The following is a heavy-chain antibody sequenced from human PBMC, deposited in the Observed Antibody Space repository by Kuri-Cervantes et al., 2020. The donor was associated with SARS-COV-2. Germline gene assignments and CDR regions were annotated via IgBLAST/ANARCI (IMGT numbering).Heavy chain of an antibody. CDR3: ARVRYCSGGSRRCGYFDL. V-gene: IGHV3-7*01. CDR2: IKQDGSEK. Sequence: GGSLRLSCAASGFTFSSYGMHWVRQAPGKGLEWVANIKQDGSEKYYVDSVKGRFTISRDNAKNSLYLQMNSLRAEDTAVYYCARVRYCSGGSRRCGYFDLWGRGTLVTVSS. D-gene: IGHD2-15*01. J-gene: IGHJ2*01. CDR1: GFTFSSYG.